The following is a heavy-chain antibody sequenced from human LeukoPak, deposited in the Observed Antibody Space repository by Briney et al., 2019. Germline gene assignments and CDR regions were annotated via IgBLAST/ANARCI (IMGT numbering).Heavy chain of an antibody. J-gene: IGHJ4*02. D-gene: IGHD1-14*01. CDR1: GFTFSSYW. Sequence: GGSLRLSCAASGFTFSSYWMHWVRQAPGKGLVWVSRIYIDGSSTSYADSVKGRSTISRDNAKNTLYLQMNSLRDEDTAVYYCARGLDGSFDYWGLGTLVTVSS. CDR3: ARGLDGSFDY. CDR2: IYIDGSST. V-gene: IGHV3-74*01.